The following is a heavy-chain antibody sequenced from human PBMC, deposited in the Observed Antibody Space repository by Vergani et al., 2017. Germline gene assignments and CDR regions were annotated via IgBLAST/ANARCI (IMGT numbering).Heavy chain of an antibody. CDR3: ARDIRPTRGAGTPYFDY. CDR2: ISSSSSYI. D-gene: IGHD6-13*01. CDR1: GFTFRFYA. V-gene: IGHV3-21*01. Sequence: EVQLLESGGGLVQPGGSLRLSCAASGFTFRFYAMSWVRQGPGKGLEWVSSISSSSSYIYYADSVKGRFTISRDNAKNSLYLQMNSLRAEDTAVYYCARDIRPTRGAGTPYFDYWGQGTLVTVSS. J-gene: IGHJ4*02.